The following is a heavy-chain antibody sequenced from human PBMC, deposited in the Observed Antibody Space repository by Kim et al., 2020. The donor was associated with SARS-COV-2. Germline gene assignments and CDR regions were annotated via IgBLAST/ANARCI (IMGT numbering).Heavy chain of an antibody. CDR1: GFTFSSYA. CDR3: ARAGLLWFGQDWFDP. J-gene: IGHJ5*02. D-gene: IGHD3-10*01. CDR2: ISYDGSNK. V-gene: IGHV3-30*04. Sequence: GGSLRLSCAASGFTFSSYAMHWVRQAPGKGLEWVAVISYDGSNKYYADSVKGRFTISRDNSKNTLYLQMNSLRAEDTAVYYCARAGLLWFGQDWFDPWG.